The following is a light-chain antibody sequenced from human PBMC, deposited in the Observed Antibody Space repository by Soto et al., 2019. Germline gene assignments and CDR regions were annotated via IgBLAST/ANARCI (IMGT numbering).Light chain of an antibody. CDR1: QAIRND. CDR3: LQHNNYPWT. CDR2: VAS. Sequence: DIHMTHAPSSLSASLLDRVSITCLASQAIRNDVCWYQQKPGQDPKRLIYVASRLESGVPSRFSGSGFGTEFILTISSLQPEDFATYYCLQHNNYPWTFGQGTKVDIK. J-gene: IGKJ1*01. V-gene: IGKV1-17*01.